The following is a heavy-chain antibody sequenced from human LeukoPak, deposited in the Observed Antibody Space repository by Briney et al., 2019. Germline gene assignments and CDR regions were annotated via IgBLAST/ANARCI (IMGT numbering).Heavy chain of an antibody. J-gene: IGHJ6*02. V-gene: IGHV3-30*03. CDR2: ISSDGKMK. Sequence: GGSLRLSCAASGFMFSYYGMHWVRQAPGKGLEWVAIISSDGKMKYYADSVKGRFTIFRDNSENTLSLQLHSLRVEDTAIHYCARDGYYDGTGYYPYYYYGMDVWGQGTTVTVSS. CDR3: ARDGYYDGTGYYPYYYYGMDV. CDR1: GFMFSYYG. D-gene: IGHD3-22*01.